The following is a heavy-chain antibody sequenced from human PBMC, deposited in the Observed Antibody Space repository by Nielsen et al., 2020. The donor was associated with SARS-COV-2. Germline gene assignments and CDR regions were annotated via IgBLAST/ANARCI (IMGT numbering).Heavy chain of an antibody. Sequence: WIRQPPGKGLEWVSSISSSSTIYYADSVKGRFTISRDNAKNSLYPQMNSLRAEDTAVYYCARGEPRALLWFGEPGAYYFDYWGQGTLVTVSS. J-gene: IGHJ4*02. D-gene: IGHD3-10*01. V-gene: IGHV3-69-1*01. CDR2: ISSSSTI. CDR3: ARGEPRALLWFGEPGAYYFDY.